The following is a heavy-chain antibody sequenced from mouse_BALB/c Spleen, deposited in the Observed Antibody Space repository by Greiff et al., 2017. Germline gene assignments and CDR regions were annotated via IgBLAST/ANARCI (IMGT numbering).Heavy chain of an antibody. J-gene: IGHJ2*01. Sequence: VQLQQSGPSLVKPSQTLSLTCSVTGDSITSGYWNWIRKFPGNKLEYMGYISYSGSTYYNPSLKSRISITRDTSKNQYYLQLNSVTTEDTATYYCARCGYYGSSYYFDYWGQGTTLTVSS. D-gene: IGHD1-1*01. CDR3: ARCGYYGSSYYFDY. CDR2: ISYSGST. CDR1: GDSITSGY. V-gene: IGHV3-8*02.